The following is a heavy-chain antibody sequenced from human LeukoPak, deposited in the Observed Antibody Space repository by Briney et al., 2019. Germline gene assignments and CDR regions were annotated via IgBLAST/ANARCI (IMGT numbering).Heavy chain of an antibody. CDR2: IIPILGIA. D-gene: IGHD4-11*01. V-gene: IGHV1-69*04. J-gene: IGHJ6*03. CDR1: GGTFSSYA. CDR3: ARESNYVGRWSYYYYYMDV. Sequence: GASVKVSCKASGGTFSSYAISWVRQAPGQGLEWMGRIIPILGIANYAQKFQGRVTITADKSTSTAYMELSSLRSEDTAVYYCARESNYVGRWSYYYYYMDVWGKGTTVTVSS.